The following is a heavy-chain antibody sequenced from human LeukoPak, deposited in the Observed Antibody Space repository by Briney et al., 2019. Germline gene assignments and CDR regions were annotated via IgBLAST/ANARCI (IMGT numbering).Heavy chain of an antibody. CDR3: ASAEEREADTDY. Sequence: GGSLRLSCAASGFTVDDYAMHWVRQPPGKGLEWVSGISWNSGTIGYADSVKGRFTIPRDNAKNSLYLQMNSLRAEDTAVYYCASAEEREADTDYWGQGTLVTVSS. CDR1: GFTVDDYA. CDR2: ISWNSGTI. V-gene: IGHV3-9*01. J-gene: IGHJ4*02. D-gene: IGHD2-15*01.